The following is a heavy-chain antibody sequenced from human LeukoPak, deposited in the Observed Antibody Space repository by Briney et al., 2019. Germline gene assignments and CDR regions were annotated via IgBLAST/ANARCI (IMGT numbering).Heavy chain of an antibody. CDR2: INHSGST. Sequence: PSETLSLTCAVYGGSFSGYYWSWIRQPPGKGLEWIGEINHSGSTNYNPSLKSRVTISVDTSKNQFSLKLSSVPAADTAVYYCARGRHYYDSSGYYYWYYYMDVWGKGTTVTVSS. V-gene: IGHV4-34*01. CDR1: GGSFSGYY. J-gene: IGHJ6*03. D-gene: IGHD3-22*01. CDR3: ARGRHYYDSSGYYYWYYYMDV.